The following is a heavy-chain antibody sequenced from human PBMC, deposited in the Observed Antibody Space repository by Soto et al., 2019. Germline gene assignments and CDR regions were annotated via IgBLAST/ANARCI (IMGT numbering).Heavy chain of an antibody. CDR2: IKQDGSDK. J-gene: IGHJ5*02. D-gene: IGHD5-18*01. V-gene: IGHV3-7*01. Sequence: GGSLRLSCEASGFTFSSYWMSWVRQAPGKGLEWVANIKQDGSDKYYVDSVKGRFTISRDNAKNSLYLQMNSLRAEDTAVYYCARDSRYSYGLHWFDPWGQGTLVTVSS. CDR1: GFTFSSYW. CDR3: ARDSRYSYGLHWFDP.